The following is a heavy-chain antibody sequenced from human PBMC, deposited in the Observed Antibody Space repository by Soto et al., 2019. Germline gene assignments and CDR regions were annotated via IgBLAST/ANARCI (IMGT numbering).Heavy chain of an antibody. D-gene: IGHD2-21*02. J-gene: IGHJ4*02. V-gene: IGHV1-3*01. Sequence: QVQLVQSGAEVKKPGASVKVSCKASGYTFTSYAMHWVRQAPGQRLEWMGWINVGNGNTKYSQKLQGRVTITRDTSASTAYMELSSLRSEDTAVYYCARSIVVVTAADYWGQGTLVTVSS. CDR1: GYTFTSYA. CDR3: ARSIVVVTAADY. CDR2: INVGNGNT.